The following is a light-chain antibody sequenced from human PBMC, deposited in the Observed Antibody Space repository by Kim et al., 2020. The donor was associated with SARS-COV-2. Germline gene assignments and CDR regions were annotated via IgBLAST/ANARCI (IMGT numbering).Light chain of an antibody. CDR2: GDN. Sequence: GQGVTISCSGSSSNIGRHTVNWYQQLPRTAPRLLLNGDNPRPSGVPDRFSGSKSGTSASLAISGLQFEDEADYYCAAWDDSLAVFVFGTGTKVTVL. J-gene: IGLJ1*01. V-gene: IGLV1-44*01. CDR3: AAWDDSLAVFV. CDR1: SSNIGRHT.